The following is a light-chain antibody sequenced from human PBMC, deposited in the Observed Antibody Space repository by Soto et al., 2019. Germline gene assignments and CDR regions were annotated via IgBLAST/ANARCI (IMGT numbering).Light chain of an antibody. CDR2: EVS. Sequence: QSALTQPASVSGSPEQSITISCTGTSSDVASYNHVSWYQHHPGKAPKLMIYEVSKRPSGVSNRFFGSKSGNTASLTISGLQAEDEADYFCCSYAGSSTTVVCGGTKVTVL. V-gene: IGLV2-23*02. J-gene: IGLJ2*01. CDR1: SSDVASYNH. CDR3: CSYAGSSTTV.